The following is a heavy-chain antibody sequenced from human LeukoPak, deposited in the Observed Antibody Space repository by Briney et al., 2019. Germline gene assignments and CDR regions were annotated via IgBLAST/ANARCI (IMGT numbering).Heavy chain of an antibody. Sequence: GGSLRLSCAASGFTFSSYAMHWVRQAPGKGLEWVAVISYDGSNKYYVDSVKGRFTISRDNSKNTLYLQMNSLRAEDTAVYYCARSIMIFGVARGLGDWFDPWGQGILVTVSS. J-gene: IGHJ5*02. CDR3: ARSIMIFGVARGLGDWFDP. D-gene: IGHD3-3*01. CDR1: GFTFSSYA. V-gene: IGHV3-30-3*01. CDR2: ISYDGSNK.